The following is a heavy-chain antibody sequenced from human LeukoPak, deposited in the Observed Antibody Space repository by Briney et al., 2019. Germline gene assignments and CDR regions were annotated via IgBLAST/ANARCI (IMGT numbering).Heavy chain of an antibody. CDR3: ARAQITVTNNWFDP. J-gene: IGHJ5*02. CDR2: ISSSSSYI. V-gene: IGHV3-21*01. Sequence: GGSLRLSCAASGFTFSSYSMNWVRQAPGKGLEWVSSISSSSSYIYYADSVKGRFTISRDNAKNSLYLQMNSLRAEDTAVYYCARAQITVTNNWFDPWGREPWSPSPQ. D-gene: IGHD4-17*01. CDR1: GFTFSSYS.